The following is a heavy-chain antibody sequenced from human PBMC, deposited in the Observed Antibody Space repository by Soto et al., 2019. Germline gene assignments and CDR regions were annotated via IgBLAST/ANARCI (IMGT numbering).Heavy chain of an antibody. CDR2: IYYSGST. V-gene: IGHV4-39*01. J-gene: IGHJ4*02. CDR1: GGSISSSSYY. D-gene: IGHD2-2*01. CDR3: ARRSYQLHLFDY. Sequence: SETLSLTCTVSGGSISSSSYYWGWIRQPPGKGLEWIGSIYYSGSTYYNPSLKSRVTISVDTSKNQFSLKRSSVTAADTAVYYCARRSYQLHLFDYWGQGTLVTVSS.